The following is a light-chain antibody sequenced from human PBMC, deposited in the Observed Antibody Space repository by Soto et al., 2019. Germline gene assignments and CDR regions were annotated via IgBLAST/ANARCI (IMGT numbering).Light chain of an antibody. Sequence: QSGLTQPASVSGSPGQSITISCTGTSSDVGGYNYVSWYQQHPGKAPKLMIYDVSNRPSGVSNRFSGSKSGNTASLTISGLQAEDEADYYCSSYPSSSTYVFGTGTKVTVL. V-gene: IGLV2-14*01. CDR1: SSDVGGYNY. J-gene: IGLJ1*01. CDR3: SSYPSSSTYV. CDR2: DVS.